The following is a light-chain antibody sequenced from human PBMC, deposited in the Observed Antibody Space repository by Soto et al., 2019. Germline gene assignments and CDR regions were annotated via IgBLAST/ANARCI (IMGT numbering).Light chain of an antibody. CDR2: DVS. V-gene: IGLV2-14*01. Sequence: QSALTQPASVSGSPGQSITISCTGTSSDVGAYNYVSWYQQHPGKAPKLMIYDVSNRPSGVSNRFSGSKSGSTASLTISGLQAEDEADYYCNSYTSGNTVVFGGGTKLTVL. CDR1: SSDVGAYNY. J-gene: IGLJ2*01. CDR3: NSYTSGNTVV.